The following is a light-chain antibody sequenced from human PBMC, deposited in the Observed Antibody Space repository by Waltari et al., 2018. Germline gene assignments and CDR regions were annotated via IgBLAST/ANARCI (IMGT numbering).Light chain of an antibody. V-gene: IGKV3-15*01. J-gene: IGKJ1*01. CDR1: QSVSSN. CDR3: QQYNNWPRT. Sequence: EIVMTQSPATLSVSPGERATLSCRASQSVSSNLAWYQQTPGQAPRLLMYGASTRATGIPARFSGSGSGTEFTLTISSLQSEDFALYYCQQYNNWPRTFGQGTKVEIK. CDR2: GAS.